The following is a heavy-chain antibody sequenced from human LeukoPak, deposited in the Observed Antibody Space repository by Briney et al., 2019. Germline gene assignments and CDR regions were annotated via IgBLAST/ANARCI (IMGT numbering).Heavy chain of an antibody. V-gene: IGHV3-7*01. CDR3: ARVGSHSGSLSLIKRNYYYYYYMDV. J-gene: IGHJ6*03. CDR2: IKQDGSEK. D-gene: IGHD3-10*01. Sequence: PGGSLRLSCAASGFTFISYWMSWVGQAPGKGLEWVANIKQDGSEKYYVDSVKGRFTISRDNAKNSLYLQMNSLRAEDTAVYYCARVGSHSGSLSLIKRNYYYYYYMDVWGKGTTVTISS. CDR1: GFTFISYW.